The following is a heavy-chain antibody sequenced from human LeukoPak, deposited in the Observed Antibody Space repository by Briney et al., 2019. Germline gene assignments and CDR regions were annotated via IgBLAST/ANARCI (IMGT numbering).Heavy chain of an antibody. CDR3: VQGWRDN. D-gene: IGHD2-15*01. V-gene: IGHV3-7*01. J-gene: IGHJ4*02. CDR1: GITFSNYW. Sequence: GGSLRLSCAASGITFSNYWMSWVRQAPGKGLEWVANINQDSSEKYYVDSVKGRFTISRDNAKNSLYLRLNTLRPEDTAVYYCVQGWRDNWGQGTLVTVSS. CDR2: INQDSSEK.